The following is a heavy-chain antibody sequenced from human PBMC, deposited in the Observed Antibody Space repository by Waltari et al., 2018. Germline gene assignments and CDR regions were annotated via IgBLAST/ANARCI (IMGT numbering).Heavy chain of an antibody. CDR2: ISWEGSTT. J-gene: IGHJ4*02. CDR1: GFTFDDYA. CDR3: AKDSRGYSGWVDY. V-gene: IGHV3-43D*03. D-gene: IGHD6-19*01. Sequence: EVQLVESGGVVVQPGGSLSLYCAASGFTFDDYAMHWVRQAPGKGLEWVSLISWEGSTTSYADSVKGRFTISRDNSKNSLYLQMNSLRAEDNALYYCAKDSRGYSGWVDYWGQGTLVTVSS.